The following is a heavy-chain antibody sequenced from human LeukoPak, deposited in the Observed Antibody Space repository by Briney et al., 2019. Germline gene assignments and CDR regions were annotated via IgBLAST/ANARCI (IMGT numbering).Heavy chain of an antibody. D-gene: IGHD6-19*01. CDR1: GGSISSYY. CDR2: IYTSGST. J-gene: IGHJ4*02. Sequence: PSETLSLTCTVSGGSISSYYWSWIRQPAGKGLDWIGRIYTSGSTNYNPSLKSRVTMSVDTSKNQFSLKLSSVTAADTAVYYCAEGSGWYDYWGQGTLVTVSS. CDR3: AEGSGWYDY. V-gene: IGHV4-4*07.